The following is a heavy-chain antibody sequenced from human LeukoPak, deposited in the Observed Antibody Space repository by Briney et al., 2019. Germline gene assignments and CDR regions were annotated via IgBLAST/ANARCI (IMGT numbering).Heavy chain of an antibody. Sequence: GGSLRLSCAASGFTLNSYWMSWVRQAPGKGLKWVANIDPDGSEKQYGDSVKGRFTTSRDNAKNSLYLQMNSLRAEDTAIYYCARIYYFGDNNWRYFDNWGQGTLVTVSS. CDR1: GFTLNSYW. CDR2: IDPDGSEK. D-gene: IGHD3-10*01. J-gene: IGHJ4*02. V-gene: IGHV3-7*01. CDR3: ARIYYFGDNNWRYFDN.